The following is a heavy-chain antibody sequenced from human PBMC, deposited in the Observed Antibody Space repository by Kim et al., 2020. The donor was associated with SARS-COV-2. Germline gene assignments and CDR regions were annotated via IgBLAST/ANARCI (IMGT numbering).Heavy chain of an antibody. Sequence: ASVKVSCKASGYTFTSYAMHWVRQAPGQRLEWMGWINAGNGNTKYSQKFQGRVTITRDTSASTAYMELSSLRSEDTAVYYCARAPCSGGSCYYDYWGQGTLVTVSS. J-gene: IGHJ4*02. V-gene: IGHV1-3*01. CDR1: GYTFTSYA. D-gene: IGHD2-15*01. CDR3: ARAPCSGGSCYYDY. CDR2: INAGNGNT.